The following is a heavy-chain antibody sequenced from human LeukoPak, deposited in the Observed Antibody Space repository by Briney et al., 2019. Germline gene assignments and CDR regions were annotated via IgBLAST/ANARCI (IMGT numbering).Heavy chain of an antibody. CDR2: IYYSGST. D-gene: IGHD6-13*01. CDR1: GGSISSSDYY. Sequence: KSSETLSLTCTVSGGSISSSDYYWGWIRQPPGKGLEWIGSIYYSGSTYYNPSLKSRVIISVDTSKNQFSLKLSSVTAADTAVYYCAREVYSSSWAYNWFDPWGQGTLVSVSS. CDR3: AREVYSSSWAYNWFDP. J-gene: IGHJ5*02. V-gene: IGHV4-39*02.